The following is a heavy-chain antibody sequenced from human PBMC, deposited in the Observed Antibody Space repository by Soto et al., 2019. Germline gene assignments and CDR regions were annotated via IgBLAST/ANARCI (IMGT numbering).Heavy chain of an antibody. V-gene: IGHV4-30-2*01. J-gene: IGHJ4*02. CDR1: GGSISSGGYS. CDR2: IYHSGST. Sequence: QLQLQESGSGLVKPSQTLSLTCAVSGGSISSGGYSWSWIRQPPGKGLELIGYIYHSGSTYYNPSLQSRVAISVDRSKNQCSLKLCSVTAADTAVYYCARAAGLGAVAADYWGQGTLVTVSS. D-gene: IGHD6-19*01. CDR3: ARAAGLGAVAADY.